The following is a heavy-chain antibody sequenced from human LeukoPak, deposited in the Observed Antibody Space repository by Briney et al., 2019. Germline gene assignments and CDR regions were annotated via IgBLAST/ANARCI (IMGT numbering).Heavy chain of an antibody. CDR1: GFTFSSYA. J-gene: IGHJ3*02. Sequence: GGSLRPSCAASGFTFSSYAMTWVRQAPGKGLEWVSSIRVGGVSTYYADSVKGRFTIARDNSRNTLYLQMNSLRAEDTAMYYCVKAPSGLIKGSYDIWGQGTMVTISS. CDR3: VKAPSGLIKGSYDI. V-gene: IGHV3-23*01. CDR2: IRVGGVST. D-gene: IGHD3-10*01.